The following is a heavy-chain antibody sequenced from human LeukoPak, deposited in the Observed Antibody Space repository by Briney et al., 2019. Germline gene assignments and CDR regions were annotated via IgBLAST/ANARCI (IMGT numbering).Heavy chain of an antibody. V-gene: IGHV3-30*18. J-gene: IGHJ3*02. Sequence: PGGSLRLSCAASGFTFSSYGMHWVRQAPGKGLEWVAVISYDGSNKYYADSVKGRFTISRDNSKNTLYVQMNSLNAEDSAVYYCAKEGGKYGRDVFDIWGQGTMVTVSS. D-gene: IGHD1-26*01. CDR2: ISYDGSNK. CDR3: AKEGGKYGRDVFDI. CDR1: GFTFSSYG.